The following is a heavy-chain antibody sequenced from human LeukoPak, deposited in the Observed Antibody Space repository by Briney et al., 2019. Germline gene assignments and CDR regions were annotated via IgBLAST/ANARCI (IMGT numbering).Heavy chain of an antibody. D-gene: IGHD3-10*01. Sequence: GGSLRLPCAASGFTFSNYAMSWVRQAPGKGLEWVSAISGSGDNTYYADSVKGRFTISRDNAKNSLYLQMNSLRAEDMALYYCAKGGLGSGSSYYYYMDVWGKGTTVTVSS. CDR1: GFTFSNYA. J-gene: IGHJ6*03. CDR2: ISGSGDNT. CDR3: AKGGLGSGSSYYYYMDV. V-gene: IGHV3-23*01.